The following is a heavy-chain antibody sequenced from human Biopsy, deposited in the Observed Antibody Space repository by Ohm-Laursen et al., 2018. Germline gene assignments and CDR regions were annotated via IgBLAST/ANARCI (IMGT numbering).Heavy chain of an antibody. CDR3: AREYPEGDV. V-gene: IGHV1-69*04. Sequence: ASVKVSCKTSGGIFSRYVMSWVRQAPGQGLEWMGRIIPLLGITNYAERFQGRVTISVDRSTSTAYMELSSLKSEDTAVYYCAREYPEGDVWGQGTSVTVSS. D-gene: IGHD2-2*02. J-gene: IGHJ6*02. CDR1: GGIFSRYV. CDR2: IIPLLGIT.